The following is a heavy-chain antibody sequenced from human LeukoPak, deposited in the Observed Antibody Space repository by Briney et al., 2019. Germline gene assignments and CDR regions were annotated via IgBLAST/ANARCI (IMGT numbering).Heavy chain of an antibody. J-gene: IGHJ6*02. CDR3: ARDYDPRQSYYYYGMDV. CDR2: IKQDGSEK. V-gene: IGHV3-7*05. CDR1: GFTFSSCW. D-gene: IGHD3-22*01. Sequence: PGGSLRLSCAASGFTFSSCWMSWVRQAPGKGLEWVANIKQDGSEKYYVDSVKGQFTISRDNAKNSLYLQMNSLRAEDTAVYYCARDYDPRQSYYYYGMDVWGQGTTVTVSS.